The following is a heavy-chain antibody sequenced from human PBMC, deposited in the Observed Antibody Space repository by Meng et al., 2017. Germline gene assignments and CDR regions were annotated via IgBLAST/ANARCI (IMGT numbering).Heavy chain of an antibody. V-gene: IGHV3-15*01. D-gene: IGHD5-12*01. CDR1: GFTFSNAW. J-gene: IGHJ6*02. CDR2: IKSKTDGGTT. Sequence: ETLSLTCAASGFTFSNAWMSWVRQAPGEGLEWVGRIKSKTDGGTTDYAAPVKGRFTISRDDSKNTLYLQMNSLKTEDTAVYYCTTSVVATAYYYYYYGMDFWGQGTTVTVS. CDR3: TTSVVATAYYYYYYGMDF.